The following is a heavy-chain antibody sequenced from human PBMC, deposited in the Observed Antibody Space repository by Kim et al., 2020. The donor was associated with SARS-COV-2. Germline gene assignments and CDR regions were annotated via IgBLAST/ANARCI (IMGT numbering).Heavy chain of an antibody. V-gene: IGHV7-4-1*02. CDR3: ARGNIAAAGIGYYGMDV. J-gene: IGHJ6*02. CDR1: GYTFTSYA. CDR2: INTNTGNP. Sequence: ASVKVSCKASGYTFTSYAMNWVRQAPGQGLEWMGWINTNTGNPTYAQGFTGRFVFSLDTSVSTAYLQISSLKAEDTAVYYCARGNIAAAGIGYYGMDVWGQWTTVTVSS. D-gene: IGHD6-13*01.